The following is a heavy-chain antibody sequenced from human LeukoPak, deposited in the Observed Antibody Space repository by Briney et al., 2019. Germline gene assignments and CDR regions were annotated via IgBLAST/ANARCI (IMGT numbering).Heavy chain of an antibody. J-gene: IGHJ4*01. D-gene: IGHD6-13*01. CDR2: ISSTGNTT. V-gene: IGHV3-11*01. CDR1: GFRFTAHY. Sequence: PGGSLRLSCTASGFRFTAHYMHWLRQAPGKGPEWVSYISSTGNTTYYLHSVKGRFTVSRDNAKNSLYLQMDNLRAEDTAVYYCASHGRSRSWPDFFDYWGHGILVTVSS. CDR3: ASHGRSRSWPDFFDY.